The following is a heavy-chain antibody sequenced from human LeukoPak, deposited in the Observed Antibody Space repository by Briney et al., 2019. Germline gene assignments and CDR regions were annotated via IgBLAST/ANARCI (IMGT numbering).Heavy chain of an antibody. CDR2: ISAYNGNT. J-gene: IGHJ1*01. Sequence: ASVRVSCKASGYTFTNYAMHWVRQVPGQRLEWMGWISAYNGNTNYAQKLQGRVTMTTDTSTSTAYMELRSLRSDDTAVYYCARVPGLVAEYFQHWGQGTLVTVSS. CDR1: GYTFTNYA. CDR3: ARVPGLVAEYFQH. V-gene: IGHV1-18*01.